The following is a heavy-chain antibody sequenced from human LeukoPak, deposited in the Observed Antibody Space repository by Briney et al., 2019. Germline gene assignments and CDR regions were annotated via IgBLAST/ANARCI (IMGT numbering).Heavy chain of an antibody. CDR2: ISVYNGDT. Sequence: ASVKVSCKASGYTFTTYGVTWVRQAPGQGLEWMGWISVYNGDTDYAQKLRGRVTMTTDTSTSTAYMELRSLRSDDTAVYYCARGKGARDYWGQGTLVTVSS. J-gene: IGHJ4*02. CDR1: GYTFTTYG. CDR3: ARGKGARDY. V-gene: IGHV1-18*01.